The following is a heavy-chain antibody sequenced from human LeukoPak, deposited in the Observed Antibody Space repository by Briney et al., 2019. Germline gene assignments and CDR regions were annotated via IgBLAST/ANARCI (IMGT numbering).Heavy chain of an antibody. J-gene: IGHJ4*02. CDR3: AKHYDILTDYFDY. V-gene: IGHV3-23*01. CDR1: GFTFSSYS. CDR2: ISGSGGST. D-gene: IGHD3-9*01. Sequence: GGSLRLSCAASGFTFSSYSMNWVRQAPGKGLEWVSAISGSGGSTYYADSVKGRFTISRDNSKNTLYLQMNSLRAEDTAVYYCAKHYDILTDYFDYWGQGTLVTVSS.